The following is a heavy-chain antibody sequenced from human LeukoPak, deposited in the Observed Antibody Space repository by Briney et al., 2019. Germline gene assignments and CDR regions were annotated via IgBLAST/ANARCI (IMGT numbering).Heavy chain of an antibody. CDR2: VHLDGRT. D-gene: IGHD3-3*01. CDR3: AREGGFYRPLDY. CDR1: GFTFSTYAM. J-gene: IGHJ4*02. V-gene: IGHV4-4*02. Sequence: GSLRLSCAASGFTFSTYAMSWVRQPPGKGLEWIGEVHLDGRTNYNPSLKSRLIMSVDPPENHISLKLTSVTAADTAVYYCAREGGFYRPLDYSGQGTLVTVSS.